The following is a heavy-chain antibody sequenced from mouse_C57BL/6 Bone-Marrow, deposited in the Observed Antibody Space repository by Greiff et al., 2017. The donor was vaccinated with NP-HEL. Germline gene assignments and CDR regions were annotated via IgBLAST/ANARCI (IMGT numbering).Heavy chain of an antibody. D-gene: IGHD1-1*01. CDR2: IWTGGGT. V-gene: IGHV2-9-1*01. J-gene: IGHJ2*01. Sequence: VQGVESGPGLVAPSQSLSITCTVSGFSLTSYAISWVRQPPGKGLEWLGVIWTGGGTNYNSALKSRLSISKDNSKSQVFLKMNSLQTDDTARYYCARHYYGSSYYFDYWGQGTTLTVSS. CDR3: ARHYYGSSYYFDY. CDR1: GFSLTSYA.